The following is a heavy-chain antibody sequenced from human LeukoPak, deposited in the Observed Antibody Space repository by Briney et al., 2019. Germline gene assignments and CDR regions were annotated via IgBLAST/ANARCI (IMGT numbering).Heavy chain of an antibody. CDR3: AKTGTDIVVVPDGAFDY. Sequence: PGRSLRLSCAASGFTFSAYDMHWVRQAPGKGLEWVAVISYNGNKRYYADSVKGRFTISRDNSKTTLSLQMNSLRLEDTAVYYCAKTGTDIVVVPDGAFDYWGQGTLVTVSS. J-gene: IGHJ4*02. D-gene: IGHD2-2*01. CDR2: ISYNGNKR. V-gene: IGHV3-30*04. CDR1: GFTFSAYD.